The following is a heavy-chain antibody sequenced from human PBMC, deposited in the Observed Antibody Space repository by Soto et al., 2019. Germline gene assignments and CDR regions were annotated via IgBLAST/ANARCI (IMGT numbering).Heavy chain of an antibody. CDR1: GGSISSYY. J-gene: IGHJ4*02. Sequence: SETLSLTCTVSGGSISSYYWSWIRQPPGKGLEWIGEINHSGSTNYNPSLKSRVTISVDTSKNQFSLKLSSVTAADTAVYYCARSFVVVAATQRYFDYWGQGTLVTVSS. D-gene: IGHD2-15*01. V-gene: IGHV4-34*01. CDR3: ARSFVVVAATQRYFDY. CDR2: INHSGST.